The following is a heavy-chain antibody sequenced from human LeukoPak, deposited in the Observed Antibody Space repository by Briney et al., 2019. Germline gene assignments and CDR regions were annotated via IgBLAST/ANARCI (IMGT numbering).Heavy chain of an antibody. D-gene: IGHD1-1*01. J-gene: IGHJ3*02. CDR1: GGSFSGYY. Sequence: PSETLSLTCAVYGGSFSGYYWSWIRQPPGKGLEWIGEINHSGSTNYNPSLKSRVTISVDTSKNQFSLKLSSVTAADTAVYYCARGGAGSQRTSPQKNAFDIWGQGTMVTVSS. V-gene: IGHV4-34*01. CDR2: INHSGST. CDR3: ARGGAGSQRTSPQKNAFDI.